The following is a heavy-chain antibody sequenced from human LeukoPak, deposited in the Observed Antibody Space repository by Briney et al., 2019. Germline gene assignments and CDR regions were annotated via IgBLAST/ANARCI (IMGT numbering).Heavy chain of an antibody. D-gene: IGHD5-18*01. J-gene: IGHJ4*02. V-gene: IGHV1-46*01. CDR1: GYTFTSYY. CDR2: INPSGGST. Sequence: GASVKVSCKASGYTFTSYYIHWVRQAPGQGLEWMGIINPSGGSTSYAQKFQGRVTMTRDMSKSTVYMELSSLRSEDTAVYYCARSDTALVVNFDYWGQGTLVTVSS. CDR3: ARSDTALVVNFDY.